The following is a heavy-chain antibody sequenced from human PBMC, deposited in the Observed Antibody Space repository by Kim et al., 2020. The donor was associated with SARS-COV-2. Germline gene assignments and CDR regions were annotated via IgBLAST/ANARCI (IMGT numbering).Heavy chain of an antibody. D-gene: IGHD6-13*01. V-gene: IGHV3-7*01. CDR1: GFTFSSYW. Sequence: GGSLRLSCEASGFTFSSYWMSWVRQAPGRGLEWLANIKQDGSEKYYVDSVKGRFTISRDNAKNSLYLQMNSLRAEDTAVYYCAKQDWGIAAAGMGPTEYYYGLDVWGPGTPVTVSS. CDR2: IKQDGSEK. J-gene: IGHJ6*02. CDR3: AKQDWGIAAAGMGPTEYYYGLDV.